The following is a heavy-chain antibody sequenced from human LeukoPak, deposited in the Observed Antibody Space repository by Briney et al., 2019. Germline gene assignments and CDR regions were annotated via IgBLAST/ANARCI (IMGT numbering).Heavy chain of an antibody. D-gene: IGHD3-22*01. CDR3: ARFPSYDPHRMDV. V-gene: IGHV4-59*01. Sequence: SETLSLTCTVSGDSISSYYWSWIRQPPGRGPEWIGYIYYSGSTNYNPSLKSRVTISVDTSKNQFSLKLSSVAAADTAVYYCARFPSYDPHRMDVWGQGTTVTVSS. CDR2: IYYSGST. CDR1: GDSISSYY. J-gene: IGHJ6*02.